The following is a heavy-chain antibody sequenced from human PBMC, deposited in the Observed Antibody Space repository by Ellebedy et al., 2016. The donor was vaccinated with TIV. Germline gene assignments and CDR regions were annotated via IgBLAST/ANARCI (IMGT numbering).Heavy chain of an antibody. Sequence: AASVKVSCKASGYAFSGYDMNWVRQAPGQGLEWMGWINTDTGNPTYAQDFTGRFVFSLDTSVSTAYLEISSLKAEDTAMYFCVRDRHGAGPSQFGVDFWGQGTLVTVSS. CDR2: INTDTGNP. CDR3: VRDRHGAGPSQFGVDF. CDR1: GYAFSGYD. V-gene: IGHV7-4-1*02. J-gene: IGHJ4*02. D-gene: IGHD3-10*01.